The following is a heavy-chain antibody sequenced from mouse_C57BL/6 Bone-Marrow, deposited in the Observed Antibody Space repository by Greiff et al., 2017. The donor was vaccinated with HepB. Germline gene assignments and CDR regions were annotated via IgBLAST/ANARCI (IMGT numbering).Heavy chain of an antibody. CDR1: GYSITSDY. V-gene: IGHV3-8*01. Sequence: EVMLVESGPGLAKPSQTLSLTCSVTGYSITSDYWNWIRKFPGNKLEYMGYISYSGSTYYNPSLKSRISITRDTSKNQYYLQLNSVTTEDTATYYCARSLGGGWLLRLYYFDYWGQGTTLTVSS. J-gene: IGHJ2*01. CDR2: ISYSGST. CDR3: ARSLGGGWLLRLYYFDY. D-gene: IGHD2-3*01.